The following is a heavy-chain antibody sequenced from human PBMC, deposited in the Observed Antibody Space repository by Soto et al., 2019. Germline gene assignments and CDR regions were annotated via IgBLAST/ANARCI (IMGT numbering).Heavy chain of an antibody. CDR1: GFTFSSYG. D-gene: IGHD2-15*01. CDR2: ISYDGSNK. Sequence: QVQLVESGGGVVQPGRSLRLSCAASGFTFSSYGMHWVRQAPGKGLEWVAVISYDGSNKYYADSVKGRFTISRDNSKNTLYLQMNSLRAADTAVYYCAKDRVVYEGWPTEVDYGMDVWGQGTTVTVSS. V-gene: IGHV3-30*18. J-gene: IGHJ6*02. CDR3: AKDRVVYEGWPTEVDYGMDV.